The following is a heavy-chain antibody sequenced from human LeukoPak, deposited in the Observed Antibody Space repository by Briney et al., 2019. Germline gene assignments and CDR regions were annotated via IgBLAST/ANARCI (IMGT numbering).Heavy chain of an antibody. CDR2: ITTYNGKT. CDR3: AARSGELPYYFDY. V-gene: IGHV1-18*01. CDR1: GYTFTRYG. D-gene: IGHD1-26*01. Sequence: ASVKVSCEASGYTFTRYGISWMRQAPGQGLEWMGWITTYNGKTSYGQRFQGRVTMTTDTSTSTAYTELRSLRSDDTAVYYCAARSGELPYYFDYWGQGTLVTVSS. J-gene: IGHJ4*02.